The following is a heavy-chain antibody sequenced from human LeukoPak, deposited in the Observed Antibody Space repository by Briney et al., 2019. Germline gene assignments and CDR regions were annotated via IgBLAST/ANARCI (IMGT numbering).Heavy chain of an antibody. V-gene: IGHV3-53*05. D-gene: IGHD3-9*01. CDR1: GFTVSRNY. Sequence: GGSLRLSCAASGFTVSRNYMSWVRQAPGKGLEWVSIIYSAGGTYYADSVKGRFTISRDNSKNTLYLQMNSLRAEDTAVYYCAKETNLYDILTGYYRDWGQGTLVTVSS. J-gene: IGHJ4*02. CDR3: AKETNLYDILTGYYRD. CDR2: IYSAGGT.